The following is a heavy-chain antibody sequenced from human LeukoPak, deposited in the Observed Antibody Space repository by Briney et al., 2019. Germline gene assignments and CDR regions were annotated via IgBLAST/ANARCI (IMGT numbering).Heavy chain of an antibody. CDR1: GYTFGAYY. CDR3: ARPHLAVAGTDAFDI. V-gene: IGHV1-2*02. J-gene: IGHJ3*02. D-gene: IGHD6-19*01. CDR2: INPNSGGT. Sequence: GASVKVSCKASGYTFGAYYMYWVRQAPGQGLERMGWINPNSGGTNYAQKFQGRVTMTRDTSISTAYMELSRLRSDDTAVYYCARPHLAVAGTDAFDIWGQGTMVTVSS.